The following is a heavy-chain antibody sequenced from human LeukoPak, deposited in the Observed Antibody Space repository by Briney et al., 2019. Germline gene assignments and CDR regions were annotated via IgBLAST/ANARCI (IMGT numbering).Heavy chain of an antibody. CDR2: ITSSGDST. Sequence: PGGSLRLSCAASGFTFSSYAMSWVRQAPGKGLEWVSDITSSGDSTYYADSVEGRFTISRDNPKNTLYLQMNSPRAEDTAIYYCVKEYFGFAFDYWGQGTVVTVSS. V-gene: IGHV3-23*01. J-gene: IGHJ4*02. CDR1: GFTFSSYA. D-gene: IGHD3-9*01. CDR3: VKEYFGFAFDY.